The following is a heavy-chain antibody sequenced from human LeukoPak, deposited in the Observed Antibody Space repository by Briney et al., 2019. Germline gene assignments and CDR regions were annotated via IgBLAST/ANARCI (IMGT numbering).Heavy chain of an antibody. CDR3: ARPGSLASVDISSYFDP. J-gene: IGHJ5*02. Sequence: GESLKISCKGSGYSFTSYWIGWVRQMPGKGLGWMGIIYPGDSDTRYSPSFQGQVTISADKSISTAYLQWSSLKASDTAMYYCARPGSLASVDISSYFDPWGQGTLVTVSS. V-gene: IGHV5-51*01. CDR1: GYSFTSYW. D-gene: IGHD3-22*01. CDR2: IYPGDSDT.